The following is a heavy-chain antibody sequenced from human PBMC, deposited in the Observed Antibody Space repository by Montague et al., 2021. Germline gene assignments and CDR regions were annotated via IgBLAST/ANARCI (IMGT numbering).Heavy chain of an antibody. J-gene: IGHJ5*02. D-gene: IGHD3-10*01. CDR1: GGTFTGYY. Sequence: SETLSPTCAVYGGTFTGYYWSWIRQSPGKGLEWIGEIDHKETVTLNPSLKSRVIISLDTSKNHFSLNMTSVTAADTATYYCARGPRGYGSGSRFDPWGQGTLIVVSS. V-gene: IGHV4-34*01. CDR2: IDHKETV. CDR3: ARGPRGYGSGSRFDP.